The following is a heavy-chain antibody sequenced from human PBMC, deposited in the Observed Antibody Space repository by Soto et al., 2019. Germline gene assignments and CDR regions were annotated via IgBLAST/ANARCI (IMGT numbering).Heavy chain of an antibody. Sequence: EVQLLEAGGGLVQPGGSLRLSCTASGFIFDTHSMNWVRQAPGKGLEGVALIRSTGDTFYAESVKGRFTISRDNSESTVHLQMHSLRTEDTARYSCAQLGRWTAALDYWGEGTLVTVSS. D-gene: IGHD2-15*01. J-gene: IGHJ4*02. V-gene: IGHV3-23*01. CDR2: IRSTGDT. CDR1: GFIFDTHS. CDR3: AQLGRWTAALDY.